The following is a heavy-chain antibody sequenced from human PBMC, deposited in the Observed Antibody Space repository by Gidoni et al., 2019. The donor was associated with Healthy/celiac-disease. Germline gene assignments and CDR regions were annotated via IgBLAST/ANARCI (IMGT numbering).Heavy chain of an antibody. Sequence: QVPLVESGGGVVQPGRSLRLSCAAPALTFSSYAMHWVRQAPGKGLEWEAVISYDGSNKYYAVAVKGRFTISRDNSKNTLYLQMNSLRAEDTAVYYCAREGYGGCYDYWGQGTLVTVSS. CDR2: ISYDGSNK. D-gene: IGHD2-15*01. J-gene: IGHJ4*02. V-gene: IGHV3-30-3*01. CDR3: AREGYGGCYDY. CDR1: ALTFSSYA.